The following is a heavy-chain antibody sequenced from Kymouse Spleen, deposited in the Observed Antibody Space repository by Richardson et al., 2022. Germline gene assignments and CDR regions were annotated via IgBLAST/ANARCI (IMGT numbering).Heavy chain of an antibody. CDR2: ISSSSSTI. D-gene: IGHD3-10*01. CDR3: ARRSWFGEYSYSFDY. V-gene: IGHV3-48*02. Sequence: EVQLVESGGGLVQPGGSLRLSCAASGFTFSSYSMNWVRQAPGKGLEWVSYISSSSSTIYYADSVKGRFTISRDNAKNSLYLQMNSLRDEDTAVYYCARRSWFGEYSYSFDYWGQGTLVTVSS. J-gene: IGHJ4*02. CDR1: GFTFSSYS.